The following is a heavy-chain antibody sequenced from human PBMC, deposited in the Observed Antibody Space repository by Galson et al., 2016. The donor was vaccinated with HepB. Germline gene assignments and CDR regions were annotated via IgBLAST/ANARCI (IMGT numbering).Heavy chain of an antibody. J-gene: IGHJ4*02. CDR2: ISNDGNIK. Sequence: SLRLSCAGSGFTFSTYVMHWVRQAPGKGPQWVTVISNDGNIKTYADSVKGRFTISRDNSRNTVFLQMNSLGPEDTAVYYYARATDSSWHNFDYWGQGTLVIVSS. D-gene: IGHD6-13*01. V-gene: IGHV3-30*06. CDR1: GFTFSTYV. CDR3: ARATDSSWHNFDY.